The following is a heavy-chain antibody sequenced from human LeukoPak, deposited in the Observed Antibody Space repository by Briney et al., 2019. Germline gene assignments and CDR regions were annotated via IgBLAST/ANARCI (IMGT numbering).Heavy chain of an antibody. J-gene: IGHJ4*02. V-gene: IGHV3-23*01. CDR3: AKERVVVGATSYFDY. CDR2: ISGSGGST. Sequence: GGSLRLSCAASGFTFSSYAMSWARQAPGKGLEWVSAISGSGGSTYYADSVKGRFTISRDNSKNTLYLQMNSLRAEDTAVYYCAKERVVVGATSYFDYWGQGTLVTVSS. CDR1: GFTFSSYA. D-gene: IGHD1-26*01.